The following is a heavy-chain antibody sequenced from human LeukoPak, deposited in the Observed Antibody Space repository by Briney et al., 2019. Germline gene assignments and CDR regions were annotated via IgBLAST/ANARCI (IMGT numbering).Heavy chain of an antibody. V-gene: IGHV5-51*01. D-gene: IGHD4-17*01. CDR1: GYSFSSNW. Sequence: GESLKISCKSSGYSFSSNWIGWVRQMPGKGLEWMGIIYPGDSDTRYSPSFQGQVTISADKSISTAYLQWSSLKASDTAMYYCARPPTTRDAFDIWGQGTMVTVSS. J-gene: IGHJ3*02. CDR3: ARPPTTRDAFDI. CDR2: IYPGDSDT.